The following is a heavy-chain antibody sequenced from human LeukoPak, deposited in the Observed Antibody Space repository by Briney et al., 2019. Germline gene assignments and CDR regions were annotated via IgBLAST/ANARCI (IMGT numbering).Heavy chain of an antibody. V-gene: IGHV1-69*05. CDR3: ARSNTYYYDSSGYYADY. J-gene: IGHJ4*02. CDR1: GSIFSSYA. CDR2: IIPIFGTA. Sequence: SVKVSCKDAGSIFSSYAINWVRQAPGQGLEWMGGIIPIFGTANNAQKVQGRVTITTDESTSTAYMELCSLRSEDTAVYYCARSNTYYYDSSGYYADYWGQGTLVTVSS. D-gene: IGHD3-22*01.